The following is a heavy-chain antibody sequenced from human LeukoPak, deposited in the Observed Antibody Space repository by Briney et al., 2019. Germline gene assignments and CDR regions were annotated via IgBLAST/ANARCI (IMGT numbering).Heavy chain of an antibody. CDR3: AKVRRGVVAALDY. CDR2: ISGSGDST. J-gene: IGHJ4*02. D-gene: IGHD2-15*01. CDR1: GFTFSSYG. V-gene: IGHV3-23*01. Sequence: PGGSLRLSCAASGFTFSSYGMSWVRQAPGKGLEWVSAISGSGDSTYYADSVKGRFTISRDNSKNTLYLQMNSLRAEDTAVYYCAKVRRGVVAALDYWDQGTLVTVSS.